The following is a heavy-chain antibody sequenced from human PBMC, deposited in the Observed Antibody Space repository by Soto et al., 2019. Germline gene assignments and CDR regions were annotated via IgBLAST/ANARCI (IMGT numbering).Heavy chain of an antibody. CDR2: IYESGSI. D-gene: IGHD3-16*01. CDR1: GGSISSSGYY. Sequence: QVQLQESGPGLVKPSQTLSLTCTVSGGSISSSGYYWSWIRQHPGKGLEWIGSIYESGSIHYNPSLKSRVTIAVDTSKNQVSLRLSSVTAADTAVYHCGRVVELPTSDAVDIWGQGTMVTVSS. CDR3: GRVVELPTSDAVDI. J-gene: IGHJ3*02. V-gene: IGHV4-31*03.